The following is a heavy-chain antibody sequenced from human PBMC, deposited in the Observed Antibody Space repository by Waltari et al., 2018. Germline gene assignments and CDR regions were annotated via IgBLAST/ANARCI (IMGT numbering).Heavy chain of an antibody. CDR1: GYTFTGYY. J-gene: IGHJ6*02. Sequence: QVQLVQSGAEVKKPGASVKVSCKASGYTFTGYYMHWVRQAPGQGLEWMGRINPNSGGTNYAQKFQGRVTMTRDTSISTAYMELSRLRSDDTAVYYCARDDHTNYYYYGMDVWGQGTTVTVSS. CDR2: INPNSGGT. V-gene: IGHV1-2*06. D-gene: IGHD2-2*01. CDR3: ARDDHTNYYYYGMDV.